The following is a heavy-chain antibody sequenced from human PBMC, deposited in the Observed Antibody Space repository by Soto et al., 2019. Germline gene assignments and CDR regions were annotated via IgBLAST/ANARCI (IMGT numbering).Heavy chain of an antibody. Sequence: SETLSLTCTVSGGSISSYYWSWFRQPPGRGLEWIGYIYYSGSTNYNPSLKSRVIISVDTSKNQFSLKLSSVTAADTAVYYCARRYGATFDYWGQGTLVTVSS. J-gene: IGHJ4*02. CDR1: GGSISSYY. D-gene: IGHD1-26*01. CDR3: ARRYGATFDY. V-gene: IGHV4-59*01. CDR2: IYYSGST.